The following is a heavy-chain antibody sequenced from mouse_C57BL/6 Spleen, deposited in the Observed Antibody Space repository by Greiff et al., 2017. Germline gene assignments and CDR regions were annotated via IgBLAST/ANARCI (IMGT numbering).Heavy chain of an antibody. J-gene: IGHJ3*01. CDR3: AIYYGSSYDPY. Sequence: QVQLQQSGAELVKPGASVKMSCKASGYTFTTYTIEWMKQNHGKSLEWIGNFHPYNDDTKYYETFKGKATLSVEKSSSTVYLELSRLTSDDSAVYYCAIYYGSSYDPYWGQGTLVTVSA. CDR2: FHPYNDDT. CDR1: GYTFTTYT. D-gene: IGHD1-1*01. V-gene: IGHV1-47*01.